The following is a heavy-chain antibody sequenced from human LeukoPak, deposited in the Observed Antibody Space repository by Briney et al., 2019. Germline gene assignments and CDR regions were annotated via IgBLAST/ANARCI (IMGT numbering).Heavy chain of an antibody. Sequence: SETLSLTCAVYGGSFSGYYWSWIRQPPGKGLEWIGEINHSGSTNYNPSLKSRVTISVDTSKNQFSLNLKSVTAADTAVYFCARVLQGDDVWGSFREGEWRSDNWGQGIPVTVS. CDR2: INHSGST. CDR3: ARVLQGDDVWGSFREGEWRSDN. J-gene: IGHJ4*02. D-gene: IGHD3-16*02. CDR1: GGSFSGYY. V-gene: IGHV4-34*01.